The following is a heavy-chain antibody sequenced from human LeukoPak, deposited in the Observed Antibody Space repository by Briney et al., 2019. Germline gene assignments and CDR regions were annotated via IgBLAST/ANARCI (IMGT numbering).Heavy chain of an antibody. CDR1: GFIFSDFG. D-gene: IGHD5-12*01. CDR3: ARSLCHDIGCSLDP. J-gene: IGHJ5*02. Sequence: GGSLRLSCATSGFIFSDFGMHWVRQAPGKGLEWIAYISSSSNTIYYAESVKGRFAVSRDNAKSSLYLRMTGLRVADTAFHYCARSLCHDIGCSLDPWGQGTLVSVSS. CDR2: ISSSSNTI. V-gene: IGHV3-48*04.